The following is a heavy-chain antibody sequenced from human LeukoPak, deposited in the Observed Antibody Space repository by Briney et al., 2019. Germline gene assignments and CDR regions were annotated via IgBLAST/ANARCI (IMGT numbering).Heavy chain of an antibody. Sequence: SETLSLTCTVSGGSISSSSYYWGWLRQPPGKGLEWIGSIYYSGSTYYNPSLKSRVTISVDTSKNQFSLKLSSVTAADTAVYYCARQAISGSSDYWGQGTLVTVSS. CDR2: IYYSGST. CDR3: ARQAISGSSDY. CDR1: GGSISSSSYY. J-gene: IGHJ4*02. D-gene: IGHD1-26*01. V-gene: IGHV4-39*01.